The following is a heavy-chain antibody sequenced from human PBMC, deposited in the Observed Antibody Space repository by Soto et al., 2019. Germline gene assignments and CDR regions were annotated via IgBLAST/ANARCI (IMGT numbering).Heavy chain of an antibody. CDR1: GGTFSSYT. CDR2: ITPILGIA. J-gene: IGHJ3*02. V-gene: IGHV1-69*02. CDR3: ARYCSGGSCYGQGEDVLDI. Sequence: SVKVSCKASGGTFSSYTISWVRQAPGQGLEWMGRITPILGIANYAQKFQGRVTITADKSTSTAYMELSSLRSEDTAVYYCARYCSGGSCYGQGEDVLDIWGQGTMVTVTS. D-gene: IGHD2-15*01.